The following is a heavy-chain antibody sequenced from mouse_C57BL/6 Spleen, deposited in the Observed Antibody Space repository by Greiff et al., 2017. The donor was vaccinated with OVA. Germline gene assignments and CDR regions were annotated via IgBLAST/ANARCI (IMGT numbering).Heavy chain of an antibody. CDR1: GFTFSSYA. Sequence: EVQVVESGGGLVKPGGSLKLSCAASGFTFSSYAMSWVRQTPEKRLEWVATISDGGSYTYYPDNVKGRFTISRDNAKNNLYLQMSHLKSEDTAMYYCARDLTGRGNFAYWGQGTLVTVSA. D-gene: IGHD4-1*01. CDR3: ARDLTGRGNFAY. CDR2: ISDGGSYT. J-gene: IGHJ3*01. V-gene: IGHV5-4*01.